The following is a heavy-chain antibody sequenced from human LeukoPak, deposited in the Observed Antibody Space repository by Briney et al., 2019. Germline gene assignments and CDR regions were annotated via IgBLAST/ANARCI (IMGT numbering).Heavy chain of an antibody. J-gene: IGHJ6*02. CDR3: ANKYCSGGSCYYYYYGMDV. D-gene: IGHD2-15*01. CDR2: ISGSGGST. V-gene: IGHV3-23*01. Sequence: GGSLRLSCAASGFTFSSYAMSWVRQAPGKGLEWVSAISGSGGSTYYADSVKGRFTISRDNSKNTLYLQMNSLRAEDTAVYYCANKYCSGGSCYYYYYGMDVWGQGTTVTVSS. CDR1: GFTFSSYA.